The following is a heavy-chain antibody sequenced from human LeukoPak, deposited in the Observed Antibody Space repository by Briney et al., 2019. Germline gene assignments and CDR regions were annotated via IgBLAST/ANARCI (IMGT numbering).Heavy chain of an antibody. CDR3: AKTTTGYSSGRYPGWPADY. D-gene: IGHD6-19*01. CDR2: IFGSGGSP. J-gene: IGHJ4*02. Sequence: GGSLRLSCTASGFAFDEHGMSWVRQVPGKGLEWVSGIFGSGGSPHYADSVKGRFTISRDNSKNTVYLQMNSLRVEDTAVYYCAKTTTGYSSGRYPGWPADYWGQGTLVTVSS. CDR1: GFAFDEHG. V-gene: IGHV3-23*01.